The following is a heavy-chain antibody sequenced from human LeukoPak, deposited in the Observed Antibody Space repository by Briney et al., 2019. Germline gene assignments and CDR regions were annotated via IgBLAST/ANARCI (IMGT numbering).Heavy chain of an antibody. CDR1: GYTFTGYY. D-gene: IGHD1-7*01. CDR2: INPNSGGT. V-gene: IGHV1-2*02. CDR3: ARHGTTWVYMDV. Sequence: ASVKVSCKASGYTFTGYYMHWVRQAPGQGLEWMGWINPNSGGTNYAQKLQGRVTMTTDTSTSTAYMELRSLRSDDTAVYYCARHGTTWVYMDVWGKETTVTVSS. J-gene: IGHJ6*03.